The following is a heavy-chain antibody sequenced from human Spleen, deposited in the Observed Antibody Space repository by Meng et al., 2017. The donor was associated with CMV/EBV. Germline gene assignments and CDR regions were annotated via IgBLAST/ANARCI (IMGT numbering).Heavy chain of an antibody. V-gene: IGHV4-34*01. Sequence: TCAVYGGSFSGYSWGWIRQPPGQGLEWIGEINHSGSTNYTPSLKSRVTISVDTSTNQFSLKLSSVTAADTAVYYCARGRYGGNSHDYWGQGTLVTVSS. CDR2: INHSGST. CDR3: ARGRYGGNSHDY. D-gene: IGHD4-23*01. J-gene: IGHJ4*02. CDR1: GGSFSGYS.